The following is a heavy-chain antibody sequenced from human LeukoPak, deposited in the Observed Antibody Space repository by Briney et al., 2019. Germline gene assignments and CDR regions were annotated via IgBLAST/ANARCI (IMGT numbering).Heavy chain of an antibody. Sequence: GGSLRLSCAASGFNFSDYEMHWVRQAPGKGLEWISYISTSGGVSQYLDSVRGRFTISRDNAKNSLYLQMNSLRAEDTAVYYCAREWSVATRPGWGWFDPWGQGTLVTVSS. CDR1: GFNFSDYE. V-gene: IGHV3-48*03. D-gene: IGHD6-6*01. CDR3: AREWSVATRPGWGWFDP. CDR2: ISTSGGVS. J-gene: IGHJ5*02.